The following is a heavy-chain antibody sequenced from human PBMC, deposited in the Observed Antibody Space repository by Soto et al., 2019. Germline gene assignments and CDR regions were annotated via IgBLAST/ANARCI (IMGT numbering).Heavy chain of an antibody. J-gene: IGHJ6*02. D-gene: IGHD2-15*01. CDR2: IWYDGSNK. Sequence: WGSLRLSCAASGFTFSSYGMHWVRQAPGKGLEWVAVIWYDGSNKYYADSVKGRFTISRDNSKNTLYLQMNSLRAEDTAVYYCARVSYCSGGSCYLADYYYYGMDVWGQGTTVTVSS. V-gene: IGHV3-33*01. CDR3: ARVSYCSGGSCYLADYYYYGMDV. CDR1: GFTFSSYG.